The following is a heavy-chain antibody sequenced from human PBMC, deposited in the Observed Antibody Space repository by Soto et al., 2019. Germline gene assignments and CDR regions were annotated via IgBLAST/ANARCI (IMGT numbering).Heavy chain of an antibody. CDR2: IIPILGIA. V-gene: IGHV1-69*02. CDR3: ARGLQNSGYVY. J-gene: IGHJ4*02. Sequence: ASVKVSCKASGGTFSSYTISWVRQAPGQGLEWMGRIIPILGIANYEQKFQGRVTITADKSTSTAYMELSSLRSEDTAVYYCARGLQNSGYVYWGQGTLVTVSS. CDR1: GGTFSSYT. D-gene: IGHD5-12*01.